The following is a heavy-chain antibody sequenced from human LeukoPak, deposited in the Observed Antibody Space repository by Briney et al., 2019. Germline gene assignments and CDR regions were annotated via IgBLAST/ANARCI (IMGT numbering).Heavy chain of an antibody. J-gene: IGHJ4*02. CDR1: GGSISSYY. Sequence: SETLSLTCTVSGGSISSYYWSWIRQPPGKGLEWIGYIYYSGSTNYNPSLKSRVIISVDTSKNQFSLQLSSVTAADTAVYYCARRVRFGDGWVFDSWGQGILVTVSS. V-gene: IGHV4-59*12. D-gene: IGHD5-24*01. CDR2: IYYSGST. CDR3: ARRVRFGDGWVFDS.